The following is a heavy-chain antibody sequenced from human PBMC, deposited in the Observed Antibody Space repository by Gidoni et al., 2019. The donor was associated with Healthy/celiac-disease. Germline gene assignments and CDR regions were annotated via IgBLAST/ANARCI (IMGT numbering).Heavy chain of an antibody. J-gene: IGHJ4*02. CDR3: AGWEYSSSSTGY. CDR2: ISYDGSNK. V-gene: IGHV3-30*03. Sequence: QVQLVESGGGVVQPGRSLRLSCAASGFPFSSYGMHWVRQAPGKGLEWVAVISYDGSNKYYADSVKGRFTISRDNSKNTLYLQMNSLRAEDTAVYYCAGWEYSSSSTGYWGQGTLVTVSS. D-gene: IGHD6-6*01. CDR1: GFPFSSYG.